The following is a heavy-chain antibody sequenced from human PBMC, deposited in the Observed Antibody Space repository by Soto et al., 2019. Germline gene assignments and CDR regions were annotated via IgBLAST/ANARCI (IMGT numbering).Heavy chain of an antibody. D-gene: IGHD3-10*01. V-gene: IGHV4-59*01. Sequence: SETLSLTCTVSGGSISSYYWSWIRQPPGKGLEWIGYIYYSGSTNYNPSLKSRVTISVDTSKNQFSLKLSSVTAADTAVYYRARDHNTMVRGVITHWFDPWGQGTLVTVSS. CDR1: GGSISSYY. CDR3: ARDHNTMVRGVITHWFDP. J-gene: IGHJ5*02. CDR2: IYYSGST.